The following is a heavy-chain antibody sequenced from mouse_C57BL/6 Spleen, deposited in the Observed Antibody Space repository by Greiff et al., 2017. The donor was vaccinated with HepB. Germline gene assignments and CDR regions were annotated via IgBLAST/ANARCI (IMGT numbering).Heavy chain of an antibody. CDR1: GFTFSDYG. J-gene: IGHJ4*01. CDR3: ARRDYDDTGYAMDY. D-gene: IGHD2-4*01. Sequence: EVKLMESGGGLVKPGGSLKLSCAASGFTFSDYGMHWVRQAPEKGLEWVAYISSGSSTIYYADTVKGRFTISRDNAKNTLFLQMTSLRSEDTAMYYCARRDYDDTGYAMDYWGQGTSVTVSS. CDR2: ISSGSSTI. V-gene: IGHV5-17*01.